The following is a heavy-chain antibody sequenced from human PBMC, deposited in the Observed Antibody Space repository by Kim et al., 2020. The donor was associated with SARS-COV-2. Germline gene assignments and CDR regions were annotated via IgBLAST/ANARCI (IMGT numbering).Heavy chain of an antibody. J-gene: IGHJ4*02. V-gene: IGHV4-34*01. Sequence: HSGNTNYNPPLKSRVTISVDTSKNQFSLKLSSVTAADTAVYYCARNTTDYWGQGTLVTVSS. D-gene: IGHD1-1*01. CDR3: ARNTTDY. CDR2: HSGNT.